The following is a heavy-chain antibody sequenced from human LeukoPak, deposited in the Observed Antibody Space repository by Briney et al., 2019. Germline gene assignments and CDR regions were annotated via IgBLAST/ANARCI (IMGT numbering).Heavy chain of an antibody. D-gene: IGHD3-10*01. J-gene: IGHJ6*02. CDR3: ARRGYYYYGMDV. Sequence: GESLRISCKDSGHSFTSYWISWVRQMPGKGLEWMGRIDPSESYTNYSPSFQGHVTISVDKSISTAYLQWSSLKASDSAMYYCARRGYYYYGMDVWGQGTTVTVSS. CDR1: GHSFTSYW. CDR2: IDPSESYT. V-gene: IGHV5-10-1*01.